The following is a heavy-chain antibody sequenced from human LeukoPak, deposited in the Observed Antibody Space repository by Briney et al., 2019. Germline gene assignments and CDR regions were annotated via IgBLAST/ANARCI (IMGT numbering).Heavy chain of an antibody. CDR1: GGSFSGYY. V-gene: IGHV4-34*01. Sequence: SETLSLTCAVYGGSFSGYYWSWIRQPPGKGLEWIGEINHSGSTNYNPSLKSRVTISVDTSKNQFSLKLSSVTAADTAVYYCARVCITMVRGVRKTHAFDIWGQGTMVTVSS. CDR2: INHSGST. CDR3: ARVCITMVRGVRKTHAFDI. D-gene: IGHD3-10*01. J-gene: IGHJ3*02.